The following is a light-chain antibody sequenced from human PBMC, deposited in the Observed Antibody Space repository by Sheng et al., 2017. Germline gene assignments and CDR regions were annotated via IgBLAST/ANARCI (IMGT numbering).Light chain of an antibody. CDR1: QRIDTF. CDR2: DKS. Sequence: VLTQSPATLSLYVGDTVTLSCRASQRIDTFLAWFQQKPGQPPRLLIYDKSTRAAGIPARFRGGGSGTDFTLTIADVEPEDFAVYYCQHRSSWRVSFGPGTKLDI. CDR3: QHRSSWRVS. V-gene: IGKV3-11*01. J-gene: IGKJ3*01.